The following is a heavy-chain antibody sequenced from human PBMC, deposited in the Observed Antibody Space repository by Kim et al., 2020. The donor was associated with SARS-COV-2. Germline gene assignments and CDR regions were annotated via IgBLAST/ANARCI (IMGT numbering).Heavy chain of an antibody. CDR3: ARALGGAVGDV. V-gene: IGHV3-74*03. CDR2: INTDGNFI. J-gene: IGHJ4*02. Sequence: GGSLRLSCVASGFTFNTYGMHWVRQVPGKGLLWVSRINTDGNFIEYADSVKGRFTISRDNTKNTVYLQMNSLRVEDMAVYYCARALGGAVGDVWGQGILVTVSS. CDR1: GFTFNTYG. D-gene: IGHD6-19*01.